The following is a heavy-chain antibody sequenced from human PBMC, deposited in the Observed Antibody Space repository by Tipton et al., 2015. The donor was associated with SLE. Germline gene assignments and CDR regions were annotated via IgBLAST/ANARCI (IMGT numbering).Heavy chain of an antibody. CDR2: ISGSGGST. J-gene: IGHJ6*02. CDR3: AKHFECSGGGCLSFYYYYGLDV. V-gene: IGHV3-23*01. D-gene: IGHD2-15*01. Sequence: SGFRFSAYGIHWVRQAPGKGLEWVAAISGSGGSTYYADSVKGRFTISRDNSKNTLYLQMNSLRAEDTAVYYCAKHFECSGGGCLSFYYYYGLDVWGQGSTVTVSS. CDR1: GFRFSAYG.